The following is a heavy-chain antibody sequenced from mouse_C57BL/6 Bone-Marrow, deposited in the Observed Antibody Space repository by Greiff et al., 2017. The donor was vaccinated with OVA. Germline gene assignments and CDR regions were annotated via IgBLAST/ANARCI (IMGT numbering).Heavy chain of an antibody. Sequence: DVHLVESGGGLVQPGGSMKLSCVASGFTFSNYWMNWVRQSPEKGLEWVAQIRLKSDNYATHYAESVKGRFTISRDDSKSSVYLQMNNLRAEDTGIYYCTKAPIYYGNYRDYWGQGTTLTVSS. CDR2: IRLKSDNYAT. CDR1: GFTFSNYW. CDR3: TKAPIYYGNYRDY. J-gene: IGHJ2*01. D-gene: IGHD2-1*01. V-gene: IGHV6-3*01.